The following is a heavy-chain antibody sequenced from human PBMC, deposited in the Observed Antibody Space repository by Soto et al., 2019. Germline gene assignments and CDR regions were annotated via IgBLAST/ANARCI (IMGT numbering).Heavy chain of an antibody. Sequence: QVQLQQWGAGLLKPSETLSLTCAVYGGSFSGYYWSWIRQPPGKGLEWIGEINHSGSTNYNPSLKSRVTITVDTSKNHFSLKLSSVTAADTAVYYCARGGSLAAGDYYDYMDVWGKGTTVTVSS. D-gene: IGHD3-3*02. J-gene: IGHJ6*03. CDR3: ARGGSLAAGDYYDYMDV. V-gene: IGHV4-34*01. CDR1: GGSFSGYY. CDR2: INHSGST.